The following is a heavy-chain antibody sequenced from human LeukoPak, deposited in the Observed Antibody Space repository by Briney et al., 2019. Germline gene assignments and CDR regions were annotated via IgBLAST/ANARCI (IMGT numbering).Heavy chain of an antibody. J-gene: IGHJ6*03. CDR2: IKQDGSEK. CDR3: AREPGIATAGPYYYYMDV. CDR1: RFTFSSYW. Sequence: PGGSLRLSCAASRFTFSSYWMRWVRQAPGKGLEWVANIKQDGSEKYYVDSVKGRFTISRDNAKNSLYLQMNSLRAEDTAVYYCAREPGIATAGPYYYYMDVWGKGTTVTVSS. D-gene: IGHD6-13*01. V-gene: IGHV3-7*01.